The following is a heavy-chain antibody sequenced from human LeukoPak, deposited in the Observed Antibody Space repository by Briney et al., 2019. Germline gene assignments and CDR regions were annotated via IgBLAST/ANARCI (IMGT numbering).Heavy chain of an antibody. CDR2: INHSGST. CDR1: GGSFSGYY. CDR3: ARSKNYYDSSGYYHFDY. D-gene: IGHD3-22*01. Sequence: SETLSLTCAVYGGSFSGYYWSWIRQPPGKGLEWIGEINHSGSTNYNPSLKSRVTISVDTSKNQFSLKLSSVTAADTAVYYCARSKNYYDSSGYYHFDYWGQGTLVTVSS. J-gene: IGHJ4*02. V-gene: IGHV4-34*01.